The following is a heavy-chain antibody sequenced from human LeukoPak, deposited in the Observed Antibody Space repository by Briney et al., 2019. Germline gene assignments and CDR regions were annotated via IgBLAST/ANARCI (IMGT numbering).Heavy chain of an antibody. CDR1: GYTFTSYG. V-gene: IGHV1-18*01. CDR3: ARVLHDYGGNSGPAFDI. Sequence: ASVKVSCKASGYTFTSYGISWVRQAPGQGLEWMGWISAYNGNTNYAQKLQGRVTMTTDTSTSTAYMELRSLRSDDTAVYYCARVLHDYGGNSGPAFDIWGQGTMVTVSS. CDR2: ISAYNGNT. J-gene: IGHJ3*02. D-gene: IGHD4-17*01.